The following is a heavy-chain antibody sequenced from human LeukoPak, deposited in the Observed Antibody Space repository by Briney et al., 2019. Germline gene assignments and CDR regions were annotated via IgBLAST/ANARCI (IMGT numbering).Heavy chain of an antibody. V-gene: IGHV3-48*03. CDR3: AKRVGATPIDY. Sequence: PGGSLRLSCAASGFTFSSFEMNWVRRAPGKGLEWVSYISSSGSTIYYADSVKGRFTISRDNAKNTLYLQMNSLRAEDTAVYYCAKRVGATPIDYWGQGTLVTVSS. CDR2: ISSSGSTI. D-gene: IGHD1-26*01. J-gene: IGHJ4*02. CDR1: GFTFSSFE.